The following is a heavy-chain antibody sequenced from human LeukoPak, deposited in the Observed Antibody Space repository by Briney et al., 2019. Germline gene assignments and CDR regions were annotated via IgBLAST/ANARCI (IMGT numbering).Heavy chain of an antibody. CDR1: GFTFTSYS. D-gene: IGHD3-3*01. V-gene: IGHV3-7*01. CDR3: AGGPGFLIDC. CDR2: IKQDGSEK. J-gene: IGHJ4*02. Sequence: GGSLRLSCAASGFTFTSYSMSWVRQAPGKGLEWVANIKQDGSEKHYVDSVKGRLTISRDNAKNLLYLQMNSLRVEDTAVYYCAGGPGFLIDCWGQGTLVTVSS.